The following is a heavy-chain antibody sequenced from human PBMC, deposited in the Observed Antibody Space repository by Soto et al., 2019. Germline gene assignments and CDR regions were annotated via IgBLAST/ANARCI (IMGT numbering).Heavy chain of an antibody. CDR2: IYHSGST. D-gene: IGHD3-10*01. V-gene: IGHV4-4*02. CDR3: ASGGMVRGGIGDWFDP. Sequence: SETLSLTCAVSGDSISSSNWWSWVRQPPGKGLEWIGEIYHSGSTNYNPSLKSRVTISVDKSKNQFSLKLSSVTAADTAVYYCASGGMVRGGIGDWFDPWGQGTLVTVSS. CDR1: GDSISSSNW. J-gene: IGHJ5*02.